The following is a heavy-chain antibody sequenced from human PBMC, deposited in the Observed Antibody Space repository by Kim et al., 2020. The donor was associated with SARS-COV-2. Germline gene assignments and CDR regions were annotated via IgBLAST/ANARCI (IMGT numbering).Heavy chain of an antibody. J-gene: IGHJ4*02. CDR3: AKHWRP. D-gene: IGHD6-25*01. CDR1: GVSITNNY. CDR2: FHYSGTT. V-gene: IGHV4-59*08. Sequence: SETLSLTCTVSGVSITNNYWSWVRQSPGKGLEWIGNFHYSGTTNYNPSFVSRATISVDTSKNQFSLILNSVIAADTAVYYCAKHWRPWGQGTLGTLSS.